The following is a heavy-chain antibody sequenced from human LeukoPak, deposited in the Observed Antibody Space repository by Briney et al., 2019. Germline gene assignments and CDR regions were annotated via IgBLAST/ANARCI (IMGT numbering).Heavy chain of an antibody. CDR2: ISAYNGNT. D-gene: IGHD6-19*01. CDR3: ARQVAVAGTPIFNFDY. Sequence: SVKVSRKASGGTFSSYAISWVRQAPGQGLEWMGWISAYNGNTNYAQKLQGRVTMTTDTSTSTAYMELRSLRSDDTAVYYCARQVAVAGTPIFNFDYRGQGTLVTVSS. J-gene: IGHJ4*02. V-gene: IGHV1-18*01. CDR1: GGTFSSYA.